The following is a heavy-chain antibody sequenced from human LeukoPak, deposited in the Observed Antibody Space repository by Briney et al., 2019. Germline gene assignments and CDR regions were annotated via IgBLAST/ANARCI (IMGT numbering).Heavy chain of an antibody. CDR3: ARVFRGSFRAHYYYYYMDV. Sequence: SETLSLTCAVSGASVSGSNYYWGWIRQPPGKGLEWIGNIYSSGSTYYNASLQSRVTISIDTSKNQFSLKLSSVTAADTAVYYCARVFRGSFRAHYYYYYMDVWGKGTTVTVSS. V-gene: IGHV4-39*07. J-gene: IGHJ6*03. CDR1: GASVSGSNYY. D-gene: IGHD3-10*01. CDR2: IYSSGST.